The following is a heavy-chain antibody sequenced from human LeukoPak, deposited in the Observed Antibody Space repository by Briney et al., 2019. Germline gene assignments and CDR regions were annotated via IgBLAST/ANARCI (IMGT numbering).Heavy chain of an antibody. CDR2: IYHSGST. CDR1: GGSISSGGYS. J-gene: IGHJ3*02. Sequence: SETLSLTCAVSGGSISSGGYSWSWIRQPPGKGLEWIGYIYHSGSTYYNPSLKSRVTISVDRSKNQFSLKLSSVTAADTAVYYCGCTPWRFGELLGAFDIWGQGTMVTVSS. CDR3: GCTPWRFGELLGAFDI. D-gene: IGHD3-10*01. V-gene: IGHV4-30-2*01.